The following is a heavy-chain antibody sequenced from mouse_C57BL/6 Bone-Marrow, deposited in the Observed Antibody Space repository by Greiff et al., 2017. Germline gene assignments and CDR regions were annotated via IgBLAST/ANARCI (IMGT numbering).Heavy chain of an antibody. V-gene: IGHV1-81*01. Sequence: QVQLQQSGAELARPGASVKLSCKASGYTFTSYGISWVKQRTGQGLEWIGEIYPRSGNTYYNEKFKGKATLTADKSSSTAYMQLRSLTSDDSAVYFCARRDWNYYGSSYDFWGRGTTLPVST. J-gene: IGHJ2*01. D-gene: IGHD1-1*01. CDR3: ARRDWNYYGSSYDF. CDR2: IYPRSGNT. CDR1: GYTFTSYG.